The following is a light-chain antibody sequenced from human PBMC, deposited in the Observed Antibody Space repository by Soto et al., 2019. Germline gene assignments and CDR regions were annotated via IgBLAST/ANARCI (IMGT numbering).Light chain of an antibody. J-gene: IGKJ3*01. CDR1: QGIRYY. V-gene: IGKV1-27*01. Sequence: DIQMTQSPTSLSASVGDRVTITCRASQGIRYYVAWYQQRPVKAPKLLIYAASTLQSGVKSRFSVSGSVPDLTLPIDGLHHEDGDTRALLSYRSVPVFGPGTKVEIK. CDR2: AAS. CDR3: LSYRSVPV.